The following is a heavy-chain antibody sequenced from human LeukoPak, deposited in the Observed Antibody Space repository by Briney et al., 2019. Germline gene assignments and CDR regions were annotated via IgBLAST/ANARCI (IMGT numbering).Heavy chain of an antibody. CDR3: AKDVGKWESLHFFDY. CDR2: ISGSGAST. CDR1: GFTLSTNA. D-gene: IGHD1-26*01. J-gene: IGHJ4*02. Sequence: GALRLSCLTSGFTLSTNAMSWVRQAPGKGLELISGISGSGASTYYADSVKGRFTISRDDSRNTLYLQMNSLRGDDTAVYYCAKDVGKWESLHFFDYWGQGTLVTVSS. V-gene: IGHV3-23*01.